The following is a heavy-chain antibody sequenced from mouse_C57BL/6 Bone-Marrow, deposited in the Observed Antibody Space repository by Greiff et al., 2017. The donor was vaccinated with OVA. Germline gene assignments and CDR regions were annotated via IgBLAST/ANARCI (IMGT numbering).Heavy chain of an antibody. CDR3: ERNEGLPLYYYAMDY. CDR2: IDPSDSYT. V-gene: IGHV1-50*01. J-gene: IGHJ4*01. D-gene: IGHD2-4*01. CDR1: GYTFTSYW. Sequence: QVQLQQPGAELVKPGASVKLSCKASGYTFTSYWMQWVKQRPGQGLEWIGEIDPSDSYTNYNQKFKGKATLTVDTSSSTAYMQLSSLTSEDSAVYYCERNEGLPLYYYAMDYWGQGTSVTVSS.